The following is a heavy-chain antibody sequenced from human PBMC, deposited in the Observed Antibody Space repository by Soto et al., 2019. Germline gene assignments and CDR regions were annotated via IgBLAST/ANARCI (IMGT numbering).Heavy chain of an antibody. CDR3: AKGGGDSLRYGMDV. Sequence: GGSLRLSCAASGFTFSSYSMNWVRQAPGKGLEWVSAISGSGGSIYYADSVKVRFTISRDNSKTTLYLEMDSLRAEDTAVYYCAKGGGDSLRYGMDVWGQGTTVTVSS. J-gene: IGHJ6*02. CDR1: GFTFSSYS. D-gene: IGHD2-21*02. CDR2: ISGSGGSI. V-gene: IGHV3-23*01.